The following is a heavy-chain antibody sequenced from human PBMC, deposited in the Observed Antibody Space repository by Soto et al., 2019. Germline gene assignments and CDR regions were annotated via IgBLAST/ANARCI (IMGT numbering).Heavy chain of an antibody. D-gene: IGHD6-19*01. CDR1: GFTFSSYS. J-gene: IGHJ4*02. Sequence: EVQVVESGGGLVKPGGSLRLSCAASGFTFSSYSMNWVRQAPGKGLEWVSSISSSSYRYYEDSVKGRFTFSRDNAKNAIYLQMNRLRVEDTAMDCCATRSGASSCDYWGQGTLVTVSS. CDR3: ATRSGASSCDY. CDR2: ISSSSYR. V-gene: IGHV3-21*01.